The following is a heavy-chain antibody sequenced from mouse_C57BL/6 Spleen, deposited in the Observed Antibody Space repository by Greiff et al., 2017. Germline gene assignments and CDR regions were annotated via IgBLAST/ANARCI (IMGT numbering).Heavy chain of an antibody. CDR3: ARFPLITTVVAEGRYYYAMDY. D-gene: IGHD1-1*01. V-gene: IGHV1-7*01. Sequence: VKLMESGAELAKPGASVKLSCKASGYTFTSYWMHWVKQRPGQGLEWIGYINPSSGYTKYNQKFKDKATLTADKSSSTAYMQLSSLTYEDSAVYYCARFPLITTVVAEGRYYYAMDYWGQGTSVTVSS. CDR2: INPSSGYT. J-gene: IGHJ4*01. CDR1: GYTFTSYW.